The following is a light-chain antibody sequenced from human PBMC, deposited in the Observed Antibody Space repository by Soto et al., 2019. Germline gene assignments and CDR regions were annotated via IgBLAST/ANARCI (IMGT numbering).Light chain of an antibody. CDR2: EVN. Sequence: QSALTQPPSASGSPGQSVTISCTGTSSDVGGYNYVSWYQQYPGKAPKLMIYEVNKRPSGVPDRFSGSKSGNTASLTVSGPQAEDEADYYCTSYAGSNNLGVFGGGTKLTVL. J-gene: IGLJ3*02. V-gene: IGLV2-8*01. CDR1: SSDVGGYNY. CDR3: TSYAGSNNLGV.